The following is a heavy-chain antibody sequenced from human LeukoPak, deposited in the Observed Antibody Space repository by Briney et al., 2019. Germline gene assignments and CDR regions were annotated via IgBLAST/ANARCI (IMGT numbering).Heavy chain of an antibody. D-gene: IGHD3-10*01. Sequence: GGSLRLSCAASGFTFSRYGFHGVRQAAGKGLEWVAFISDSGGDKWYADSVKGRLTISRDKSKNTVNLQMSSLRVEDTALYYCARDGGSESYAFDYWGQGTQVTVSS. CDR2: ISDSGGDK. CDR1: GFTFSRYG. V-gene: IGHV3-30*02. CDR3: ARDGGSESYAFDY. J-gene: IGHJ4*02.